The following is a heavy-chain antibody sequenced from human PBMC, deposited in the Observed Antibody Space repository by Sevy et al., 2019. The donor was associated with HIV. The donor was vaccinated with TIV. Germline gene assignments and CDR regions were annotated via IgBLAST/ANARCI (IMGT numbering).Heavy chain of an antibody. V-gene: IGHV1-18*01. D-gene: IGHD3-22*01. CDR1: GYTFTSYG. Sequence: ASVKVSCKASGYTFTSYGISWVRQAPGQGLEWMGWIGPYNGNTNYDKKLQGRVTMTTDTSTSTAYMELRSLRSDDTAVYYCARAAVYYDSSGYYPHYFDYWGQGTLVTVSS. J-gene: IGHJ4*02. CDR2: IGPYNGNT. CDR3: ARAAVYYDSSGYYPHYFDY.